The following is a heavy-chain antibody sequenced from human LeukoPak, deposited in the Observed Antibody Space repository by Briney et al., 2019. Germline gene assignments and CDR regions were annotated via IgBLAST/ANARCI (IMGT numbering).Heavy chain of an antibody. CDR1: GGSISSYY. Sequence: SETLSLTCIISGGSISSYYWSWIRQPPGKGLEWIGYIYSSGYSNYNPSLKSRVTISVDTSKNQFSLKLSSVTVADTAVYYCARAPGAALDWGQGTLVTVSS. D-gene: IGHD2-15*01. J-gene: IGHJ4*02. CDR2: IYSSGYS. V-gene: IGHV4-59*08. CDR3: ARAPGAALD.